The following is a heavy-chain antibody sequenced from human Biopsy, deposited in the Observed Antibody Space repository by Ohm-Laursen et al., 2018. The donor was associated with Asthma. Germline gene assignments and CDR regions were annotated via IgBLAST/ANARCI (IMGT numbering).Heavy chain of an antibody. CDR2: IIPFYGTA. Sequence: SVKVSCKSSGGTFSTFGISWVRQAPGQGLEWMGRIIPFYGTAIYAQNFQGRLTLTADESTSTAYMEVTSLRSEDMAIYYCARCQVGYSSGWSLLLKKIYYPGMDVWGQGTAVTVSS. CDR3: ARCQVGYSSGWSLLLKKIYYPGMDV. V-gene: IGHV1-69*13. J-gene: IGHJ6*02. CDR1: GGTFSTFG. D-gene: IGHD6-19*01.